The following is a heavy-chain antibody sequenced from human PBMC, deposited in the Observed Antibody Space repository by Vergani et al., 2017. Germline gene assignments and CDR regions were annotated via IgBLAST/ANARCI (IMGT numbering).Heavy chain of an antibody. Sequence: VQLVESGGGLVQPGRSLRLSCAASGFTFSSYAMHWVRQAPGKGLEWVAVISYDGSNKYYADSVKGRFTISRDNSKNTLYLQMNSLRAEDTAVYYCARALQLGYYMDVWGKGTTVTVSS. D-gene: IGHD5-24*01. V-gene: IGHV3-30-3*01. CDR3: ARALQLGYYMDV. CDR1: GFTFSSYA. J-gene: IGHJ6*03. CDR2: ISYDGSNK.